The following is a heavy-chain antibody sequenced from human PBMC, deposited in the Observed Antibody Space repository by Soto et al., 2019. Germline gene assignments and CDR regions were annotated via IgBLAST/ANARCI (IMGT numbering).Heavy chain of an antibody. J-gene: IGHJ3*01. V-gene: IGHV3-23*01. CDR2: IHGGGVTT. CDR1: GFTISNFA. D-gene: IGHD4-17*01. CDR3: ARDPNGDYVGAFEF. Sequence: VQFLESGGGLVQPGGSLRLCCAASGFTISNFAMMWLRQAPGRGLEWISAIHGGGVTTFHADSVKGRFTISRDDSKNTLYLQMNSLRAEDTAVYYCARDPNGDYVGAFEFWGQGTMVTVSS.